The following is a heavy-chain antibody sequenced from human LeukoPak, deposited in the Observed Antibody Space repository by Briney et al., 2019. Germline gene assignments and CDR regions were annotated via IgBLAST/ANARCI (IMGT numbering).Heavy chain of an antibody. CDR1: GGTFSSYA. Sequence: GASVKVSCKASGGTFSSYAISWVRQAPGQGLEWMGGIIPIFGTANCAQKFQGRVTITADESTSTAYVELSSLRSEDTAVYYCAKLGYCSGGSCFRFDPWGQGTLVTVSS. CDR2: IIPIFGTA. CDR3: AKLGYCSGGSCFRFDP. D-gene: IGHD2-15*01. J-gene: IGHJ5*02. V-gene: IGHV1-69*13.